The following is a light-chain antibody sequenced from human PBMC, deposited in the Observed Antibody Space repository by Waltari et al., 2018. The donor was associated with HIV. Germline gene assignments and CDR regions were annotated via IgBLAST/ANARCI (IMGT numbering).Light chain of an antibody. Sequence: VLTQSPATLSLSPGEGATLSCRASQYVGNFIAWYQQKPGQAPRLLIYDAYNRATGLPARISGSGSGTDFNLTISSLEPEDFAVYYCQQYNNRPPSTFGQGTKLEI. CDR3: QQYNNRPPST. V-gene: IGKV3-11*01. J-gene: IGKJ2*01. CDR1: QYVGNF. CDR2: DAY.